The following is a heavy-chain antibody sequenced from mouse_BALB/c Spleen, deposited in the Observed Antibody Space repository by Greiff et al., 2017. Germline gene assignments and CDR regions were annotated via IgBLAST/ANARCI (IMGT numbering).Heavy chain of an antibody. CDR3: ARRGYDFYYAMDY. CDR1: GFSLTSYG. V-gene: IGHV2-4-1*01. Sequence: QVHVKQSGPGLVQPSQSLSITCTVSGFSLTSYGVHWVRQSPGKGLEWLGVIWSGGSTDYNAAFISRLSISKDNSKSQVFFKMNSLQADDTAIYYCARRGYDFYYAMDYWGQGTSVTVSS. J-gene: IGHJ4*01. D-gene: IGHD2-14*01. CDR2: IWSGGST.